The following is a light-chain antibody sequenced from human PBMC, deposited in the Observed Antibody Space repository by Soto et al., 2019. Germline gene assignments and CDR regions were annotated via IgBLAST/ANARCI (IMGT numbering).Light chain of an antibody. CDR2: KAS. Sequence: DIQMTQSPSSLSASVGDRVTFTCRANLSISNWLAWSQQKPGKAPKLLLYKASTLVSGVASRFSGSGSGREFTLKISSVQAGDFEIYYCHRYNGQRLAVGGGTKVDIK. J-gene: IGKJ4*01. V-gene: IGKV1-5*03. CDR1: LSISNW. CDR3: HRYNGQRLA.